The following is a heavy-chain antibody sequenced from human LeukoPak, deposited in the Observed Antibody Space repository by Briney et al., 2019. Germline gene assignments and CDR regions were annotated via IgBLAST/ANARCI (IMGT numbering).Heavy chain of an antibody. Sequence: ASVKVSCKASGYTFTGYYMHWVRQAPGQGLEWMRRINPNSGGTNYVQKFQGRVTMTRDTSISTAYMELSRLRSDDTAVYYCARGQLSSTIDYWGQGTLVTVSS. J-gene: IGHJ4*02. CDR1: GYTFTGYY. D-gene: IGHD3-16*02. CDR2: INPNSGGT. V-gene: IGHV1-2*06. CDR3: ARGQLSSTIDY.